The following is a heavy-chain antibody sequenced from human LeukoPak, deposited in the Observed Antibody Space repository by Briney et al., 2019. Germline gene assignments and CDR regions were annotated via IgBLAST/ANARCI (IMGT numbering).Heavy chain of an antibody. CDR2: IYSGGNT. V-gene: IGHV3-53*01. Sequence: GGSLRLSCTVSGFTVSSNSMSWVRQAPGKWLEWVSFIYSGGNTHYSDSVKGRFTISRDNSKNTLYLQMNSLRAEDTAVYYCARRAGDYSHSYDYWGQGTLVTVSS. J-gene: IGHJ4*02. D-gene: IGHD3-22*01. CDR3: ARRAGDYSHSYDY. CDR1: GFTVSSNS.